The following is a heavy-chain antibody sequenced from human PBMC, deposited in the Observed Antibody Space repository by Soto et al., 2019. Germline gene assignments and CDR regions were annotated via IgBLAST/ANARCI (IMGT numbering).Heavy chain of an antibody. V-gene: IGHV3-30*18. CDR1: GFTFSSYG. D-gene: IGHD3-10*01. J-gene: IGHJ4*02. CDR2: ISYDGSNK. Sequence: QVQLVESGGGGVQPGRSLRLSCAASGFTFSSYGMHGVRQAPGKGLSLVAVISYDGSNKYYADSVKGRFTIYRDNSNNTLYMQMNSLRAEDTAVYYCAKGGVRFGELFDYWGQGTLVTVSS. CDR3: AKGGVRFGELFDY.